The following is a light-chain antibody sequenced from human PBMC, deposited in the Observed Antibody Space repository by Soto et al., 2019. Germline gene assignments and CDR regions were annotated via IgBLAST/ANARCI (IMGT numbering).Light chain of an antibody. CDR3: QQYGSSGT. V-gene: IGKV3-20*01. CDR2: GAS. CDR1: QSVSSY. Sequence: ELVLTQSPVTLSLSPGARATLSCWAGQSVSSYLAWYQQIPGQAPSLLIYGASNRATGIPDGFSVIGSGTDFTLPISRLEPEDSAVYYCQQYGSSGTFGQGTKVDIK. J-gene: IGKJ1*01.